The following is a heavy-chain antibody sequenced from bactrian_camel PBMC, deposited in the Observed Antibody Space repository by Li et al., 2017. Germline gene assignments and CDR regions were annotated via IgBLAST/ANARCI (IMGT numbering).Heavy chain of an antibody. J-gene: IGHJ4*01. CDR2: MENTGPP. CDR3: AADSHHRPHAWFREADYDS. D-gene: IGHD2*01. V-gene: IGHV3S53*01. Sequence: HVQLVESGGGSVQAGGSLRLSCAASGDTISSYCMAWFRQAPGKEREVVAAMENTGPPTYANSVKGRFTSSRDNAKNTAYLQINSLKPEDTAMYYCAADSHHRPHAWFREADYDSWGQGTQVTVS. CDR1: GDTISSYC.